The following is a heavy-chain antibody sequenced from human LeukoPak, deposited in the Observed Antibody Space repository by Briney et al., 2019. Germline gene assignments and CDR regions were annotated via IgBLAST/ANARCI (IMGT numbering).Heavy chain of an antibody. CDR2: INPGGGST. V-gene: IGHV1-46*01. CDR1: GYTFTSYY. CDR3: ARVYVVTDAFDI. Sequence: ASVKVSCKASGYTFTSYYMHWVRQAPGQGLEWMGIINPGGGSTSYAQKFQGRVTMTRDTSTSTVYMELSSLRSEDTAVYYCARVYVVTDAFDIWGQGTMVTVSS. J-gene: IGHJ3*02. D-gene: IGHD2-15*01.